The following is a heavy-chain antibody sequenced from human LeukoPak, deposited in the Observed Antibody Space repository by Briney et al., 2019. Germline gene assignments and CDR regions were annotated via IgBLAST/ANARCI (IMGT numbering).Heavy chain of an antibody. CDR2: IYNSGNT. J-gene: IGHJ1*01. V-gene: IGHV4-59*08. D-gene: IGHD2-2*03. CDR1: DDSINDSY. Sequence: SETLSLTCTFSDDSINDSYYYCSWIRQPPGKGLEWIGSIYNSGNTDYNPSLKSRVTMSVDTSKNQFSLKLSSVTAADTAVYYCARHSVPRHGYCSSTSCHGPFQHWGQGTLVTVSS. CDR3: ARHSVPRHGYCSSTSCHGPFQH.